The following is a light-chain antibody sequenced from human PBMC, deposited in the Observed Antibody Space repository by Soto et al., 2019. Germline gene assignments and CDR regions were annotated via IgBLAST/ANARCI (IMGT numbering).Light chain of an antibody. CDR1: QSFLGL. V-gene: IGKV3-11*01. J-gene: IGKJ5*01. CDR2: DAY. Sequence: EVVLTQSPVTLSLSPGERATLSCRASQSFLGLLAWYQQKPGQAPRLLIYDAYNRATGIPPRFSGSGSGTDFTLTISSLEPEDSAVYYCQQRHMWPITFGQGTRLESK. CDR3: QQRHMWPIT.